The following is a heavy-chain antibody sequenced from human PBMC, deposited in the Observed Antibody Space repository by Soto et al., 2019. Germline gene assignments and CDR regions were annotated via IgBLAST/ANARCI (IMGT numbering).Heavy chain of an antibody. D-gene: IGHD1-26*01. J-gene: IGHJ6*02. Sequence: GASVKVSCKASGGTFSSYAISWVRQAPGQGLEWMGGIIPIFGTANYAQKFQGRVTITADESTSTAYMELSSLRSEDTAVYYCAMLVGATTYYYYYGMDVWRQGTTVTVSS. CDR1: GGTFSSYA. CDR2: IIPIFGTA. CDR3: AMLVGATTYYYYYGMDV. V-gene: IGHV1-69*13.